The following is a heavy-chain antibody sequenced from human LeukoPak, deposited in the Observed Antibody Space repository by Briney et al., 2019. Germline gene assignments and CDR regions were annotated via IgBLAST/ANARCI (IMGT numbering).Heavy chain of an antibody. Sequence: PGGSLRLSCAASGFTFSSYWMSWVRQAPGKGLEWVANIKQDGSDEYYVDSVKGRFAISRDNAKNSLYLQMNSLRAEDTAVYYCARVSSSWNLGDAFDIWGQGTMVTVSS. V-gene: IGHV3-7*02. CDR2: IKQDGSDE. CDR1: GFTFSSYW. J-gene: IGHJ3*02. CDR3: ARVSSSWNLGDAFDI. D-gene: IGHD6-13*01.